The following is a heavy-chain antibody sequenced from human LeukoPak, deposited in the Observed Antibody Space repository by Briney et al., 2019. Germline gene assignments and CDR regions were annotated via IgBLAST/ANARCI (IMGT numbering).Heavy chain of an antibody. V-gene: IGHV4-61*02. CDR1: GGSISSGSYY. D-gene: IGHD5-18*01. CDR2: IYTSGST. Sequence: PSETLSLTCTVSGGSISSGSYYWSWIRQPAGKGLEWIGRIYTSGSTNYNPSLKSRVTISVDTSKNQFSLKLSSVTAADTAVYYCAREPYSYGFSGYYYYMDVWGKGTTVTVSS. CDR3: AREPYSYGFSGYYYYMDV. J-gene: IGHJ6*03.